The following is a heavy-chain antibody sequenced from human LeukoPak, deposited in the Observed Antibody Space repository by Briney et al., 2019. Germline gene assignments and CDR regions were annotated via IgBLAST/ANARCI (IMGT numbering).Heavy chain of an antibody. CDR2: IYYSGST. V-gene: IGHV4-59*08. D-gene: IGHD5-18*01. CDR3: AKHFLVDSALDY. J-gene: IGHJ4*02. Sequence: PSETLSLTCTVSGVSICSYYWSWIRQPPGKGLEWIGYIYYSGSTNYNTSLKSRVTMSLETSKNQFSLKLSSVTAADTAVYYCAKHFLVDSALDYWGQGTLVTVSS. CDR1: GVSICSYY.